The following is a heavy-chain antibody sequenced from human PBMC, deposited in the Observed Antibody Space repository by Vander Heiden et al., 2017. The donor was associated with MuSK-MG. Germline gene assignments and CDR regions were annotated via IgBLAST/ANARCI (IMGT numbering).Heavy chain of an antibody. CDR1: GGSFSGYY. J-gene: IGHJ6*02. V-gene: IGHV4-34*01. CDR3: ARVGNARGATGGYYYYYYGMDV. CDR2: INHSEST. D-gene: IGHD1-1*01. Sequence: QVQLQQWGAGLLKPSETLSLTCAVYGGSFSGYYWSWIRQPPGKGLEWSGEINHSESTNYNPSKNQFSLKLSSVTAADTAVYYCARVGNARGATGGYYYYYYGMDVWGQGTTVTVSS.